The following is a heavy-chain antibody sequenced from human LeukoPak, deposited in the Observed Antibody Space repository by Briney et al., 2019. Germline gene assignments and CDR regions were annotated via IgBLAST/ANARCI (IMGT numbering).Heavy chain of an antibody. Sequence: SETLSLTCNVSGGSISSYYWSWIRQPPGKGLEWIGYMYYSGNTNYNPSLKSRVTTSVDSSKNQFSLKLSSVTAADTAVYYCARHTLVGTRNAFDIWGQGTMVTVSS. V-gene: IGHV4-59*08. J-gene: IGHJ3*02. CDR3: ARHTLVGTRNAFDI. CDR1: GGSISSYY. CDR2: MYYSGNT. D-gene: IGHD1-14*01.